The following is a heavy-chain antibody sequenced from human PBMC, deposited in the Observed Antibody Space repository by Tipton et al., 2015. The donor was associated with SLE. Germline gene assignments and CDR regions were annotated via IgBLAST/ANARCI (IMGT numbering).Heavy chain of an antibody. Sequence: TLSLTCTVSGGSISSHYWSWIRQPPGKGMEWIGYIYYSGSTNYNPSPKSRVTISIDTSKNQFSLKLSSVTAADTAVYYCARAPGSSSIDYWGQGTLVTVSS. J-gene: IGHJ4*02. CDR1: GGSISSHY. V-gene: IGHV4-59*11. D-gene: IGHD6-13*01. CDR2: IYYSGST. CDR3: ARAPGSSSIDY.